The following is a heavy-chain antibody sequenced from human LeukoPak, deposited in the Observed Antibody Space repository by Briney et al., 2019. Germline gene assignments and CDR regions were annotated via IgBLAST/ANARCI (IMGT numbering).Heavy chain of an antibody. D-gene: IGHD3-22*01. CDR3: AKAEYYDSSGYLPYFDD. CDR1: GFTFSSYD. V-gene: IGHV3-30*18. CDR2: ISYDGSSK. J-gene: IGHJ4*02. Sequence: GGSLRLSCAASGFTFSSYDMHWVRQAPGKGLEWVAVISYDGSSKYYADSVKGRITVSRDNSKNTLYMQMNSLRAEDTAVYYCAKAEYYDSSGYLPYFDDWGQGTLVTVSS.